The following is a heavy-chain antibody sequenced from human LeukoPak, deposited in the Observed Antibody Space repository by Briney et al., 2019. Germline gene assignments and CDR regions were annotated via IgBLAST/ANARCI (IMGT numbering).Heavy chain of an antibody. CDR3: AKDEKVGYYDSSGYPELGY. V-gene: IGHV3-30*18. D-gene: IGHD3-22*01. CDR2: ISYDGSNK. J-gene: IGHJ4*02. Sequence: GGSLRLSCAASGFTFSSYGMHWVRQAPGKGLEWVAVISYDGSNKYYADSVKGRFTISRDNSKNTLYLQMNSLRAEDTAVYYCAKDEKVGYYDSSGYPELGYWGQGTLVTVSS. CDR1: GFTFSSYG.